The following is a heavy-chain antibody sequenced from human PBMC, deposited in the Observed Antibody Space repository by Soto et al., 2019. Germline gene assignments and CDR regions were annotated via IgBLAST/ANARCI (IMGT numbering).Heavy chain of an antibody. Sequence: AAVKVSCKASGYTFTSYGISWVRQAPGQGLEWMGIINPSGGSTSYAQKFQGRVTMTRDTSTSTVHMELSSLRSEDTAVYYCARVGGATYYYDSSGYLDYWGQGTLVTVSS. V-gene: IGHV1-46*01. CDR2: INPSGGST. D-gene: IGHD3-22*01. J-gene: IGHJ4*02. CDR1: GYTFTSYG. CDR3: ARVGGATYYYDSSGYLDY.